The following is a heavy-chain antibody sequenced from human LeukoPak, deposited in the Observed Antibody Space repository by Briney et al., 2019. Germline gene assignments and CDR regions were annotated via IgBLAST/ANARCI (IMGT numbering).Heavy chain of an antibody. J-gene: IGHJ3*02. V-gene: IGHV3-69-1*01. D-gene: IGHD3-10*02. CDR3: ARAQTMFWEFDGFDI. Sequence: GGSLRLSCAASGFTVSSYSMNWVRQAPGKGLEWVATMARSSIIYDADSVKGRFTISRDNAKNSAYLQLSSLRDEATAVYSCARAQTMFWEFDGFDIWGRGTKVTVSS. CDR1: GFTVSSYS. CDR2: MARSSII.